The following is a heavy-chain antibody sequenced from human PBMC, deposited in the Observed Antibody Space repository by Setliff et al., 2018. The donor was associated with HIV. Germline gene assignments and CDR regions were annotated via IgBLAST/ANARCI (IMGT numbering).Heavy chain of an antibody. V-gene: IGHV1-18*01. CDR2: TSTHNEHT. D-gene: IGHD3-9*01. CDR3: ARDQGQVLTGYRDWFGP. CDR1: GYIFSNFG. Sequence: ASVKVSCKASGYIFSNFGTFWVRQAPGQGLEWMGWTSTHNEHTNYAQTFQDRVAMTTDPSTNTVYMELRGLRSGDTAIYYCARDQGQVLTGYRDWFGPWGQGTLVTVSS. J-gene: IGHJ5*02.